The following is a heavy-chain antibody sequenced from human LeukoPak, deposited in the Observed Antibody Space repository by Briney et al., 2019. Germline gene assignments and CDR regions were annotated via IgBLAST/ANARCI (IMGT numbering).Heavy chain of an antibody. CDR3: AKDRYYDSSGYSIFDY. V-gene: IGHV3-7*03. D-gene: IGHD3-22*01. CDR2: IKQDGSEK. J-gene: IGHJ4*02. Sequence: GGSLRLSCAASGFTFSSYWMSWVRQAPGKGLEWVANIKQDGSEKYYVDSVKGRFTISRDNSKNTLYLQMNSLRAEDTAVYYCAKDRYYDSSGYSIFDYWGQGTLVTVSS. CDR1: GFTFSSYW.